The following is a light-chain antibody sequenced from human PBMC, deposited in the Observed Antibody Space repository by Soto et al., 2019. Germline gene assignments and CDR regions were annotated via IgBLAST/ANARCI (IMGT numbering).Light chain of an antibody. CDR1: SSNIGNNY. J-gene: IGLJ3*02. CDR3: GTWDGSLSGVV. V-gene: IGLV1-51*01. Sequence: SVLTQPPSVSAAPGQKVTISCSGSSSNIGNNYVSWYQQLPGTAPKLLIYDNNKRPSGIPDRFSGSKSGTSATLGISGLQTGDEADYYCGTWDGSLSGVVFGGGTKLTVL. CDR2: DNN.